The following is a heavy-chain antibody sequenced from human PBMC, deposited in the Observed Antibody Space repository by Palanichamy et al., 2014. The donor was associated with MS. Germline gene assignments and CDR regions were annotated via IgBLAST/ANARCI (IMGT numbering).Heavy chain of an antibody. CDR2: ISHSGST. CDR3: AKWCMRDTWFGP. J-gene: IGHJ5*02. CDR1: GGSISSGGYS. V-gene: IGHV4-30-2*01. Sequence: QLQLQESGSGLVKPSQTLSLTCAVSGGSISSGGYSWNWIRAATREGAWSGIGYISHSGSTYYNPSLKSRVTISLDRSKNQFSLSLSSVTAADTAVYYCAKWCMRDTWFGPWGQGTLVTVSS. D-gene: IGHD2-8*01.